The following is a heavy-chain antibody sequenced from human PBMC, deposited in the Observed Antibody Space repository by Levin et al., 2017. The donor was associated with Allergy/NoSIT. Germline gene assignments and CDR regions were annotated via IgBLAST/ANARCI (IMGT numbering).Heavy chain of an antibody. J-gene: IGHJ2*01. Sequence: GGSLRLSCAASGFTFSSYWMHWVRQAPGKGLVWVSRINSDGSMISYADSVKGRFTISRDNAKNTLYLQMDSLRAEDTAVYYCARGSGQYGGYWYFDLWGRGTLVTVSS. V-gene: IGHV3-74*01. D-gene: IGHD2-2*01. CDR1: GFTFSSYW. CDR3: ARGSGQYGGYWYFDL. CDR2: INSDGSMI.